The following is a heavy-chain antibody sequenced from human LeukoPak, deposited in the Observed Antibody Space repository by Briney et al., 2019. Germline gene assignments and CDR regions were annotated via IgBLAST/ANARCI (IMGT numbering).Heavy chain of an antibody. CDR1: GGSISRYY. V-gene: IGHV4-4*07. CDR2: IYISGST. Sequence: SHTVPLSYEGRGGSISRYYWRWLRQTAGKVLEWIGRIYISGSTNYNPSLKSRVTMSVDTSKNQFSLTLSSVTAADTAVYYCARGLVRGYCSSTSCYVPGYYYYMDVWGKGTTVTVSS. D-gene: IGHD2-2*01. CDR3: ARGLVRGYCSSTSCYVPGYYYYMDV. J-gene: IGHJ6*03.